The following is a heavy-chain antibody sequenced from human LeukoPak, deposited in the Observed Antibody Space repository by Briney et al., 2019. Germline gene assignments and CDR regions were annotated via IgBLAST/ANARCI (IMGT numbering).Heavy chain of an antibody. CDR1: GGSISSSSYY. D-gene: IGHD5-24*01. Sequence: KASQTLSLTCTVSGGSISSSSYYWGWIRQPPGKGLEWIGSIYYSGSTYYNPSLKSRATISVDTSKNQFSLKLSSVTAADTAVYYCARLSGGDGYNLGPENFDYWGQGTLVTVSS. V-gene: IGHV4-39*01. J-gene: IGHJ4*02. CDR3: ARLSGGDGYNLGPENFDY. CDR2: IYYSGST.